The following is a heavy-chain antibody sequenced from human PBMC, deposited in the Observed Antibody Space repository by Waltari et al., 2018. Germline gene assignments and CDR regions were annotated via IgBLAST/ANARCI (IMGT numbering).Heavy chain of an antibody. Sequence: DVQLLESGGGLVQPGCSLSLSCAASGFAFSIYALRWVRQAPGKGLEWVSVSSGGNTYYADSVKGRFTISRDSSKNTLYLQMNSLRAEDTAVYYCAKGMIGHYGFDYRGQGTLVTVSS. CDR2: SSGGNT. CDR1: GFAFSIYA. D-gene: IGHD4-17*01. J-gene: IGHJ4*02. V-gene: IGHV3-23*01. CDR3: AKGMIGHYGFDY.